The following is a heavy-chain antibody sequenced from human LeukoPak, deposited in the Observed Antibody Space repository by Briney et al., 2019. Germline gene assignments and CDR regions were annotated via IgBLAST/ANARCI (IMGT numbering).Heavy chain of an antibody. Sequence: GGSLRLSCAASGFTFSNFAMTWVRQAPGKGLEWVSYISSTSSTIYYADSLKGRFTISRDNAKNSLYLQMNSLRAEDTALYYCAIVIAVAGPATFYWGQGTLATVSS. CDR1: GFTFSNFA. CDR2: ISSTSSTI. J-gene: IGHJ4*02. D-gene: IGHD6-19*01. CDR3: AIVIAVAGPATFY. V-gene: IGHV3-48*01.